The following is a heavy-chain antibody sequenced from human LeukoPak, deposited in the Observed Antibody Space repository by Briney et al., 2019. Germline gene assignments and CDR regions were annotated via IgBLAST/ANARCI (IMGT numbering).Heavy chain of an antibody. D-gene: IGHD3-22*01. CDR3: ARVSPDYYDSSGYPAGWYYYMDV. Sequence: ASVKVSCKASGYTFTSYGISWVRQAPGQGLEWMGWISAYNGNTNYAQKLQGRVTMTTDTSTSTAYMALRSLRSDDTAVYYCARVSPDYYDSSGYPAGWYYYMDVWGKGTTVTVSS. CDR1: GYTFTSYG. V-gene: IGHV1-18*01. CDR2: ISAYNGNT. J-gene: IGHJ6*03.